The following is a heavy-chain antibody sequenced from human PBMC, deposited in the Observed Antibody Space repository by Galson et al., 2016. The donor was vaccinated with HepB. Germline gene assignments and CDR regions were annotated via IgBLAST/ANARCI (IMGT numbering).Heavy chain of an antibody. D-gene: IGHD5-12*01. CDR3: VRSNSDYRAFDI. Sequence: CAISGDSVSGNGAAAWNWFRQSPSRGLEWLGRTYYRSKWYYEYALSVTSRITISPDTSKNQFSLQLNSVTPEDTAVYYCVRSNSDYRAFDIWGQGTMVTVSS. V-gene: IGHV6-1*01. CDR1: GDSVSGNGAAA. CDR2: TYYRSKWYY. J-gene: IGHJ3*02.